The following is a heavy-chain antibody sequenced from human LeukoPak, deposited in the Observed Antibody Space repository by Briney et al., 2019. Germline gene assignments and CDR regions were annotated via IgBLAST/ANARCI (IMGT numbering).Heavy chain of an antibody. J-gene: IGHJ6*03. CDR3: AKDGSSSWYIDSRPYYYYYMDV. CDR2: INPSGGST. D-gene: IGHD6-13*01. Sequence: ASVKVSCKASGYTFTSYYMHWVRQAPGQGLEWMGIINPSGGSTSYAQKFQGRVTMTRDMSTSTVYMELSSLRAEDTAVYYCAKDGSSSWYIDSRPYYYYYMDVWGKGTTVTVSS. V-gene: IGHV1-46*01. CDR1: GYTFTSYY.